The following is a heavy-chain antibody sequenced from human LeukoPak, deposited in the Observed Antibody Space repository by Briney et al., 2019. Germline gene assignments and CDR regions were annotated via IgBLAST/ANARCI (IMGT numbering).Heavy chain of an antibody. Sequence: GGSLRLSCAASGFTFSSYAMSWVRQAPGKGLEWVSAISGSGGSTYYADSVKGRFTISRDNSKNTLYLQMNSLRAEDTAVYYCARATMVRGALYGMDVWGRGTTVTVSS. CDR2: ISGSGGST. CDR1: GFTFSSYA. J-gene: IGHJ6*02. V-gene: IGHV3-23*01. CDR3: ARATMVRGALYGMDV. D-gene: IGHD3-10*01.